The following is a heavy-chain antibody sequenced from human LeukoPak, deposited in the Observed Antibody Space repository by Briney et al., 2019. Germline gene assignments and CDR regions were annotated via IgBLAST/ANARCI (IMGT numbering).Heavy chain of an antibody. J-gene: IGHJ5*02. D-gene: IGHD6-13*01. Sequence: PSETLSLTCAVYGGSFSGYYWSWIRQPPGKGLEWIGEINHSGSTNYNPSLKSRVTISVDTSKNQFSLKLSSVTAADTAVYYCARRRAAAAGTENWFDPWGQGTLVTVSS. CDR3: ARRRAAAAGTENWFDP. CDR1: GGSFSGYY. CDR2: INHSGST. V-gene: IGHV4-34*01.